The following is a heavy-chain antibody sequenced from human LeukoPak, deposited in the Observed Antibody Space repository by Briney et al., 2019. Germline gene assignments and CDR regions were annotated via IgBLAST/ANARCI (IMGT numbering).Heavy chain of an antibody. J-gene: IGHJ4*02. D-gene: IGHD5-18*01. Sequence: SVKVSCKASGGTFSSYAISWVRQAPGQGLEWMGRITPILGIANYAQKFQGRVTITADKSTSTAYMELSSLRSEDTAVYYCARAQRSGYSYGPGDFDYWGQGTLVTVSS. V-gene: IGHV1-69*04. CDR2: ITPILGIA. CDR3: ARAQRSGYSYGPGDFDY. CDR1: GGTFSSYA.